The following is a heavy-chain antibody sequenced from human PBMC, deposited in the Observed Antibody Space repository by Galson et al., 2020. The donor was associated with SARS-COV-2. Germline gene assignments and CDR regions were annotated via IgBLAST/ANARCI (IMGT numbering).Heavy chain of an antibody. D-gene: IGHD2-21*01. V-gene: IGHV1-69*13. Sequence: SVKVSCKTSGGTFSSYANSWVRQAPGQGLEWMGGIIPISGTTNYAQTFQGRVTITGDGSTSTTYMELSRLRSEDTAVYYCARGRDGDNSPAFDIWGQGTMVTVSS. CDR3: ARGRDGDNSPAFDI. CDR2: IIPISGTT. CDR1: GGTFSSYA. J-gene: IGHJ3*02.